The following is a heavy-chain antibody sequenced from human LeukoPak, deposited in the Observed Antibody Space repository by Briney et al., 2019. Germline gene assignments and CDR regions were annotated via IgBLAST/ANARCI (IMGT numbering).Heavy chain of an antibody. CDR3: ARLTGYDWESSYDY. CDR1: GGSISSYY. CDR2: IYYSGSA. D-gene: IGHD5-12*01. J-gene: IGHJ4*02. Sequence: PSETLSLTCTGSGGSISSYYWSWIRQPPGKGLEWIGYIYYSGSANYNPSLKSRVTISVDTSKNQFSLKLSSVTAADTAVYYCARLTGYDWESSYDYWGQGTLVTVSS. V-gene: IGHV4-59*01.